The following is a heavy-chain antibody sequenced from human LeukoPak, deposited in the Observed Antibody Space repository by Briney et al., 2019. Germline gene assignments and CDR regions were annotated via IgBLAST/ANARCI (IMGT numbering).Heavy chain of an antibody. D-gene: IGHD4-17*01. CDR1: GFTFSIYC. V-gene: IGHV3-74*01. J-gene: IGHJ3*01. CDR2: ITSDRAGT. Sequence: PGGSLRLSCTASGFTFSIYCMHWLRQAPGQGLEWVSRITSDRAGTRYADSVKGRFTISRDNADNTLYLQMDRLRAEDTAVYFCASLTTVTGESAFDVWGQGTMVTVSS. CDR3: ASLTTVTGESAFDV.